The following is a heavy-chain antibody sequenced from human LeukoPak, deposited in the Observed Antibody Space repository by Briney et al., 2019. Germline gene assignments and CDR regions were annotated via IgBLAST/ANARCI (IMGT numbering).Heavy chain of an antibody. V-gene: IGHV3-43D*03. J-gene: IGHJ6*03. CDR3: AKGGGYEAQYYYYYLDV. Sequence: GGSLRLSCAASGFTFDDYAMHWVRQAPGKGLEWVSLISWDGGSTYYADSVKGRFTVSRDNSKNTLYLQMKSLRAEDTAVYYCAKGGGYEAQYYYYYLDVWGKGTTVTISS. CDR1: GFTFDDYA. D-gene: IGHD5-12*01. CDR2: ISWDGGST.